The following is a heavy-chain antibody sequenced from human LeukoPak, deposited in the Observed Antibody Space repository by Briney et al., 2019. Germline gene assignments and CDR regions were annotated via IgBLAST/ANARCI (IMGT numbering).Heavy chain of an antibody. CDR2: ISYDGSNK. Sequence: PGGSLRLSCAASGFSFSTYAMHWVRQAPGKGLEWVGLISYDGSNKYYADSVKGRFTISRDNSKNTLYLQMNSLRAEDTTVYYCARDHSSDWYSRVVTSEYFQHWGQGTLVTVSS. CDR3: ARDHSSDWYSRVVTSEYFQH. D-gene: IGHD6-19*01. V-gene: IGHV3-30-3*01. J-gene: IGHJ1*01. CDR1: GFSFSTYA.